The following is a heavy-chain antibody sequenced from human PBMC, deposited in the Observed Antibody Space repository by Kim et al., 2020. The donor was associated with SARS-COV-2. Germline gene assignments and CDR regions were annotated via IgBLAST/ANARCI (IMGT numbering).Heavy chain of an antibody. CDR3: ARRTDSSCWAFDY. Sequence: SETLSLTCAVSGGSLNGYFWSWIRQSPEKGLEWIGDISYTGRTKYNPSLKSRVTMSVDTSKNQFSLKVTSVTPADTAVYYCARRTDSSCWAFDYWGQGTL. J-gene: IGHJ4*02. CDR2: ISYTGRT. D-gene: IGHD3-22*01. CDR1: GGSLNGYF. V-gene: IGHV4-59*01.